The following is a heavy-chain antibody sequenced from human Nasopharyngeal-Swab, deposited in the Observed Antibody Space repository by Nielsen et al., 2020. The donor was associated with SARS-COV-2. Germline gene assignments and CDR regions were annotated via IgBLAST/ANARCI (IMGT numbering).Heavy chain of an antibody. D-gene: IGHD3-22*01. V-gene: IGHV3-30*02. J-gene: IGHJ4*02. CDR1: GFTFRTHA. CDR2: IWSDENNK. Sequence: GGSLRLSCAASGFTFRTHAMHWVRQAPGKGLEWVAFIWSDENNKYYGDSVKGRFAISRDNSKNTVYLQMNSLRAEDTAMYYCHLSSGYDGYINYWGQGTLVTVSS. CDR3: HLSSGYDGYINY.